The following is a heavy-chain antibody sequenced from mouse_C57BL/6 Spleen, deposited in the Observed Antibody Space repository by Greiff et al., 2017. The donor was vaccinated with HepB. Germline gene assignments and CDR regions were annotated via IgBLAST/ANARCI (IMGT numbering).Heavy chain of an antibody. D-gene: IGHD1-1*01. CDR1: GYTFTDYY. CDR2: IYPGSGNT. CDR3: ARGGYGSSYWYFDV. J-gene: IGHJ1*03. V-gene: IGHV1-76*01. Sequence: VKLQQSGAELVRPGASVKLSCKASGYTFTDYYINWVKQRPGQGLEWIARIYPGSGNTYYNEKFKGKATLTAEKSSSTAYMQLSSLTSEDSAVYFCARGGYGSSYWYFDVWGTGTTVTVSS.